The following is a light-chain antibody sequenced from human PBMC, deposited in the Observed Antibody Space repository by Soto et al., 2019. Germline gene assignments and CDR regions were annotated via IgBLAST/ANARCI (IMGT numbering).Light chain of an antibody. J-gene: IGLJ3*02. Sequence: QSALTQPASVSGSPGQSITISCTGTSSDVGSYDLVSWYQHHPGKAPVLMIYDVSKRPSGASDRFSGSKSGNTASLTISGLQTEDEADYYCCSYAGSSTLVFGGGTQLTVL. CDR3: CSYAGSSTLV. V-gene: IGLV2-23*02. CDR1: SSDVGSYDL. CDR2: DVS.